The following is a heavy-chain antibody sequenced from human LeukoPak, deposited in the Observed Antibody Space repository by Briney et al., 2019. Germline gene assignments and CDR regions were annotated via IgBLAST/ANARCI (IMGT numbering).Heavy chain of an antibody. J-gene: IGHJ1*01. Sequence: GGSIRLSCAASGFTFSNVWMSWVRRAPGQGLEWIGLVKSNADGGTAIYASAVKGRFTISRDDSVSTVFLQMSGLQIDDTAVYFCTTGALAYCNGDCFVWGQGTLVTVSS. CDR2: VKSNADGGTA. D-gene: IGHD2-21*02. CDR3: TTGALAYCNGDCFV. V-gene: IGHV3-15*05. CDR1: GFTFSNVW.